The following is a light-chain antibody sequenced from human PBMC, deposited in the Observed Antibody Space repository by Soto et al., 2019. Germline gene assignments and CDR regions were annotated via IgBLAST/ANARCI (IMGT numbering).Light chain of an antibody. V-gene: IGKV2-30*01. J-gene: IGKJ2*01. CDR1: QSLVYSDGNTY. CDR3: MQGTHWPYT. Sequence: DVVMTQSPLSLPVTLGQPASISCRSSQSLVYSDGNTYLSWFQQRPGQSPRRLIYKVSNRDSGVPDRLSGSVSDTDFTLKISRVEAEDVAVYYCMQGTHWPYTFGQGTKLEI. CDR2: KVS.